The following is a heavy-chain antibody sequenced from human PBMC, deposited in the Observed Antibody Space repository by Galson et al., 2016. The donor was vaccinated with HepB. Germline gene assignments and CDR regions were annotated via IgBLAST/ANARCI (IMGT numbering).Heavy chain of an antibody. J-gene: IGHJ4*01. CDR3: ANALPRSGDYYFEN. V-gene: IGHV3-33*03. CDR1: GFTFDTYG. D-gene: IGHD4-17*01. Sequence: SLRLSCAVSGFTFDTYGIHWVRQAPGKRLQWVAVVWNAGDIHSYADSVKGRFTISRDNAENTLHLQMNSLSAEDTAVYYCANALPRSGDYYFENWGHGTLVTVSS. CDR2: VWNAGDIH.